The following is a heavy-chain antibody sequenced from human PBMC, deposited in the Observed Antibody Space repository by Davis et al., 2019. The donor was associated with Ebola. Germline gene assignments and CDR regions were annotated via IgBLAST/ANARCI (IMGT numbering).Heavy chain of an antibody. CDR3: ARGFRGMGATTYYYYGMDV. V-gene: IGHV4-59*01. J-gene: IGHJ6*04. CDR1: GGSISSYY. CDR2: IYYSGST. D-gene: IGHD1-26*01. Sequence: PSETLSLTCTVSGGSISSYYWSWIRQPPGKGLEWIGYIYYSGSTNYNPSLKSRVTISVDTSKNQFSLKLSSVTAADTAVYYCARGFRGMGATTYYYYGMDVWGKGTTVTVSS.